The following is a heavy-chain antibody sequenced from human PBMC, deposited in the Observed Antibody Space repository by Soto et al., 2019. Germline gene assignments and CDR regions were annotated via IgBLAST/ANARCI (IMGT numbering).Heavy chain of an antibody. CDR3: ARDGTDYDFWSGFYYMDV. J-gene: IGHJ6*03. Sequence: GFTFSDYYMSWIRQATGKGLEWVSYISGSRTTIYYADSVKGRFTISRDNAKNSLYLQLNSVTPEDTAVYYCARDGTDYDFWSGFYYMDVWGKGTTVTVSS. CDR1: GFTFSDYY. CDR2: ISGSRTTI. D-gene: IGHD3-3*01. V-gene: IGHV3-11*04.